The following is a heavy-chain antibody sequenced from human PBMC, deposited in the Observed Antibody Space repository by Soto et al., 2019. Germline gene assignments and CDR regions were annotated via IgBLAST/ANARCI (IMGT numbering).Heavy chain of an antibody. J-gene: IGHJ4*02. CDR3: ASSRSGSYFLGYHY. D-gene: IGHD3-10*01. Sequence: SETLSLTCTVSGGSISSYYWSWIRQPPGKGLEWIGYIYYSGSTNYNPSLKSRVTISVDTSKNQFSLKLSSVTAADTAVYYCASSRSGSYFLGYHYWGQGTLVTVSS. CDR2: IYYSGST. CDR1: GGSISSYY. V-gene: IGHV4-59*08.